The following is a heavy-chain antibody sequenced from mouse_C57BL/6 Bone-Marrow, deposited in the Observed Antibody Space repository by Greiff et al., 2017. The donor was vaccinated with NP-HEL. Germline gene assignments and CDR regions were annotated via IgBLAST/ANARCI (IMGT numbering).Heavy chain of an antibody. D-gene: IGHD2-4*01. CDR3: TRYYSDYDVAWFAY. V-gene: IGHV1-5*01. CDR2: IYPGNSDT. J-gene: IGHJ3*01. Sequence: VQLQQSGTVLARPGASVKMSCKTSGYTFTSYWMHWVKQRPGQGLEWIGAIYPGNSDTSYNQKFKGKAKLTAVTSASTAYMELSSLTNEDSAVYYCTRYYSDYDVAWFAYWGQGTLVTVSA. CDR1: GYTFTSYW.